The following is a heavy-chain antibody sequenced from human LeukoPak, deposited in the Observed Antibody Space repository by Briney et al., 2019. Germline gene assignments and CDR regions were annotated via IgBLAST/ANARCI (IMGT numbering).Heavy chain of an antibody. CDR2: IKQDGSEK. J-gene: IGHJ2*01. Sequence: GGSLRLSCAASGFTFSSYWMSWVRQAPGKGLEWVANIKQDGSEKYYVDSVKGRFTISGDNAKNSLYLQMNSLRAEDTAVYYCARSGYSSSWSYWYFDLWGRGTLVTVSS. V-gene: IGHV3-7*01. CDR1: GFTFSSYW. D-gene: IGHD6-13*01. CDR3: ARSGYSSSWSYWYFDL.